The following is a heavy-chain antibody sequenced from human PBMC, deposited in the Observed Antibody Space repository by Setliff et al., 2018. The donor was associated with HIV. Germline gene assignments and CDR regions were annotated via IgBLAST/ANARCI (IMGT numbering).Heavy chain of an antibody. V-gene: IGHV3-7*01. CDR1: GFTFSSHW. J-gene: IGHJ3*02. D-gene: IGHD3-22*01. CDR2: INQDGSEK. Sequence: PGGSLRLSCAVSGFTFSSHWMVWVRQAPGKGLEWVANINQDGSEKNYVDSVKGRFTISRDNAKNSLFLQMNSLRAEDTAVYYCARCSSGYGANDAFDIWGQGTMVTVSS. CDR3: ARCSSGYGANDAFDI.